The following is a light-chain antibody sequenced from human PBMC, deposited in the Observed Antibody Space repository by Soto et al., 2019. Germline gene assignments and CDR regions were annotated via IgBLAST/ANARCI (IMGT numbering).Light chain of an antibody. Sequence: DIQMTQSPSSLSASVGDRVTITCRASQSISSYLNWYQQKPGKAPKLLIYAASSLQSGVPSRFSGSGSGTDFTLTISSLQAEDVAVYYCQQYYGTPQTFGQGTKVDIK. CDR1: QSISSY. CDR2: AAS. V-gene: IGKV1-39*01. CDR3: QQYYGTPQT. J-gene: IGKJ1*01.